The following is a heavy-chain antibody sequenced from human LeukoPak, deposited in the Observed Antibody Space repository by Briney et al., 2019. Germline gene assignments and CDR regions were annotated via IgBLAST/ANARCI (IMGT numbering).Heavy chain of an antibody. D-gene: IGHD6-6*01. CDR3: ARGRPLDY. V-gene: IGHV4-34*01. J-gene: IGHJ4*02. Sequence: SETLSLTCAVYGGSFSGYYWSWIRKPPGKGLEWIGEINHSGSTNYNPSLKSRVTISVDTSKNQFSLKLSSVTAADTAVYYCARGRPLDYWGQGTLVTVSS. CDR1: GGSFSGYY. CDR2: INHSGST.